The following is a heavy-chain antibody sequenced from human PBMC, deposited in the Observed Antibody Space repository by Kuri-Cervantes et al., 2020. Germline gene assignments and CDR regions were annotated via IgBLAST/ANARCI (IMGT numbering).Heavy chain of an antibody. V-gene: IGHV1-18*01. D-gene: IGHD4-17*01. CDR1: GYTFTSYG. CDR3: ARFGDYDEYFQH. J-gene: IGHJ1*01. Sequence: ASVKVSCKASGYTFTSYGISWVRQAPGQGLEWMGWISAYNGNTNYAQKLQGRVTMTRNTSISTAYMELSSLRSEDTAVYYCARFGDYDEYFQHWGQGTLVTVSS. CDR2: ISAYNGNT.